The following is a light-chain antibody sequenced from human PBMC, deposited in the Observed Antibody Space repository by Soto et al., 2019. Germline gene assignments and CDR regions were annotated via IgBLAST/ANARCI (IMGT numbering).Light chain of an antibody. V-gene: IGLV2-11*01. CDR1: SSDVGGYNY. J-gene: IGLJ1*01. Sequence: QSALTQPRSVSGSPGQSVTISCTGTSSDVGGYNYVSWYQQHPGKAPKLIIYDVTNRPSVVPDRFSGSKSGNTASLTISRLQAEDEAYYYCSSYTGSYTHVFGAGTKLTVL. CDR3: SSYTGSYTHV. CDR2: DVT.